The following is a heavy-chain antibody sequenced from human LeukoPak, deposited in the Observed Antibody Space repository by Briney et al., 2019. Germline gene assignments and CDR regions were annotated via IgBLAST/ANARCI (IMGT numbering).Heavy chain of an antibody. CDR2: IYYSGST. V-gene: IGHV4-31*03. D-gene: IGHD2-21*01. J-gene: IGHJ6*02. CDR1: DGSISSGGSY. CDR3: AREGDPGDYYYGMDV. Sequence: SQTLSLTCTVSDGSISSGGSYWSWIRQHPGKGLEWIGYIYYSGSTYYNPSLKSRVTISVDTSKNQFSLKLSSVTAADTAVYYCAREGDPGDYYYGMDVWGQGTTVTVSS.